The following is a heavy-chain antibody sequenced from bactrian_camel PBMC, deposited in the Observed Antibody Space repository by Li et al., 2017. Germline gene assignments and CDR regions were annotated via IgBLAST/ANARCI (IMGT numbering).Heavy chain of an antibody. CDR3: GATKYGDSCSRDFRY. Sequence: QLVESGGGSVQSGGSLRLSCIASGYTYAHNCMAWFRQAPGKEREGVAAIYTGGGSTYYADSVKGRFTISQDNAKNTVYPQMNSLKPEDTAMYYCGATKYGDSCSRDFRYWGQGTQVTVS. CDR1: GYTYAHNC. D-gene: IGHD6*01. V-gene: IGHV3S25*01. CDR2: IYTGGGST. J-gene: IGHJ6*01.